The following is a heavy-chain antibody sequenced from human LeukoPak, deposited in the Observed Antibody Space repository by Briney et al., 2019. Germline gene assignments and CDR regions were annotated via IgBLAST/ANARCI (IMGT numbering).Heavy chain of an antibody. D-gene: IGHD5-12*01. CDR1: GFTFDDYA. J-gene: IGHJ4*02. Sequence: SGRSLRLSCAASGFTFDDYAMHWVRQAPGKGLEWVSGISWNSGSIGYADSVKGRFTISRDNAKNSLYLQMNSLRAEDTALYYCAKDGGGYSGLLPVPYFDYWGQGTLVTVSS. CDR2: ISWNSGSI. CDR3: AKDGGGYSGLLPVPYFDY. V-gene: IGHV3-9*01.